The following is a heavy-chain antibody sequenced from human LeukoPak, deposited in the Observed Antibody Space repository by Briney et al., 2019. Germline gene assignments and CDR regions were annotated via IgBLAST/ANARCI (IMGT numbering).Heavy chain of an antibody. J-gene: IGHJ4*02. V-gene: IGHV3-7*03. D-gene: IGHD6-13*01. CDR2: IRQDGDTK. CDR1: GFPFNAYW. Sequence: GGSLRLSCAASGFPFNAYWMTWVRQAPGKGLEWVADIRQDGDTKYYVDSVKGRFTISRDNAMNSLYLQMNSLRAENTAIYYCARSLPYGTTWYGRSDFWGQGTLVTVSS. CDR3: ARSLPYGTTWYGRSDF.